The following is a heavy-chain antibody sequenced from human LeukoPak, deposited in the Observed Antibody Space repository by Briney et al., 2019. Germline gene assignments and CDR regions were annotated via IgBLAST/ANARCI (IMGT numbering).Heavy chain of an antibody. CDR3: ARRNNWNDAYFDY. J-gene: IGHJ4*02. D-gene: IGHD1-1*01. CDR1: GGSISSYY. Sequence: PSETLSLTCTVSGGSISSYYWSWIRQPPGKGLEWIGYIYYSGSTNYNPSLKGRVTISVDTSKNQFSLKLSSVTAADTAVYYCARRNNWNDAYFDYWGQGTLVTVSS. CDR2: IYYSGST. V-gene: IGHV4-59*08.